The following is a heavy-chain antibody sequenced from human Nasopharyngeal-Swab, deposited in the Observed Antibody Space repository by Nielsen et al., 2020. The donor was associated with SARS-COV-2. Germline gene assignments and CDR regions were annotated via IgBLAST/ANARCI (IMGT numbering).Heavy chain of an antibody. D-gene: IGHD3-22*01. CDR1: GFTFSSYA. Sequence: ESLKISCAASGFTFSSYAMSWVRQAPGKGLEWVSAISGSGGSTYYADSVKGRFTISRDNSKNTLYLQMNSLRAEDTAVYYCAKEGHYYDSSGPTDYWGQGTLVTVSS. CDR2: ISGSGGST. J-gene: IGHJ4*02. CDR3: AKEGHYYDSSGPTDY. V-gene: IGHV3-23*01.